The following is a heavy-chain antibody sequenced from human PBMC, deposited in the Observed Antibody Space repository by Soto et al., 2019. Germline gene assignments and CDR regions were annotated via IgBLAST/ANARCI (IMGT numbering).Heavy chain of an antibody. D-gene: IGHD3-3*01. J-gene: IGHJ4*02. CDR2: ISGSGGST. CDR3: AKVSRPVLRFLEWLLYFDY. Sequence: GGSLRLSCAASGFTFSSYAMSWVRQAPGKGLEWVSAISGSGGSTYYADSVKGRFTISRDNSKNTLYLQMNSLRAEDTAVYYCAKVSRPVLRFLEWLLYFDYWGQGTLVTVSS. CDR1: GFTFSSYA. V-gene: IGHV3-23*01.